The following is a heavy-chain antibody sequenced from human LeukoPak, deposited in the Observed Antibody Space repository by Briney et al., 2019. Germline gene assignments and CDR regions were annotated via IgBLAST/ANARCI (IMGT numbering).Heavy chain of an antibody. Sequence: GSLRLSCAASGFTFSDYYMSWIRQAPGKGLEWVSYISSSGSTIYYADSVKGRFTISRDNAKNSLYLQMNSLRAEDTAVYYCARDSSSWSSDAFDIWGQGTMVTVSS. J-gene: IGHJ3*02. CDR2: ISSSGSTI. V-gene: IGHV3-11*01. CDR1: GFTFSDYY. D-gene: IGHD6-13*01. CDR3: ARDSSSWSSDAFDI.